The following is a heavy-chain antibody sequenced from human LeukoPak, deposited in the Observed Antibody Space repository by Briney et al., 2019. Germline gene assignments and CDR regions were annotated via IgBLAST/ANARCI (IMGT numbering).Heavy chain of an antibody. CDR1: GYIFTNYD. D-gene: IGHD3-10*01. V-gene: IGHV1-8*01. Sequence: GASVKVSCKASGYIFTNYDINWVRQATGQGLEWVGWMNSNSGNTGYAQKFQGRVTMTRNTSISTAYMELSSLRSEDTAVYYCARAGALWFGESYFDYWGQGTLVTVSS. CDR3: ARAGALWFGESYFDY. J-gene: IGHJ4*02. CDR2: MNSNSGNT.